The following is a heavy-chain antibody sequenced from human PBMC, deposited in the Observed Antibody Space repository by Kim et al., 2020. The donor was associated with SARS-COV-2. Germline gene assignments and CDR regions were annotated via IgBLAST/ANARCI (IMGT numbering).Heavy chain of an antibody. V-gene: IGHV3-74*01. CDR3: ARAGYSYGYDY. CDR1: GFTFSSYW. J-gene: IGHJ4*02. D-gene: IGHD5-18*01. Sequence: GGSLRLSCAASGFTFSSYWMHWVRQAPGKGLVWVSRIKSDGSTTNYADSVKGRFTISRDNAKNTLYLQMNSLRAEDTAVYYCARAGYSYGYDYWGQGTLVIVSS. CDR2: IKSDGSTT.